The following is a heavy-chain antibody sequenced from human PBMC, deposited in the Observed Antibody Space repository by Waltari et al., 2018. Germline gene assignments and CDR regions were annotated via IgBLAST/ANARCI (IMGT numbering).Heavy chain of an antibody. V-gene: IGHV3-23*01. D-gene: IGHD1-1*01. CDR3: AKGGVNWNVRDGFDS. Sequence: EVQLLESGGGWVQPGGSLRLSCAAPGFTFGNYATIWARPAPGKGLEFVSLFSGSAGYTHYADSVRGRFTISRDNSKNMLYLQMSSLRVEDTAIYYCAKGGVNWNVRDGFDSWGQGTPVTVSS. CDR2: FSGSAGYT. CDR1: GFTFGNYA. J-gene: IGHJ4*02.